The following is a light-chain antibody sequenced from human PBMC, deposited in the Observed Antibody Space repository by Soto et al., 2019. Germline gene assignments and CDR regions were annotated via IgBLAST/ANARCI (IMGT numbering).Light chain of an antibody. CDR2: AAS. J-gene: IGKJ2*01. Sequence: DIQLTQSPSLLSASVGDRVTITCRASQGISSYLAWYQQEPGKAPKLLIYAASTLQSGVPSRFSGSGSGTEFTLTISSLQPEDFASYYCQHLNSYPYTFGQGTKLEIK. V-gene: IGKV1-9*01. CDR3: QHLNSYPYT. CDR1: QGISSY.